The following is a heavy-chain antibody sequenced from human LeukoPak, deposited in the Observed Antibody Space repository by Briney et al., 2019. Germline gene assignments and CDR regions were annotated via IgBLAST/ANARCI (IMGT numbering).Heavy chain of an antibody. CDR1: GFTVSSNY. CDR2: IYSGGST. J-gene: IGHJ4*02. CDR3: AKEGYYDSSGYFDY. Sequence: GGSLRLSCAASGFTVSSNYMSWVRQAPGKGLEWVSVIYSGGSTYYADSVKGRVTISRDNSKNTLYLQMNSLRAEDTAVYYCAKEGYYDSSGYFDYWGQGTLVTVSS. V-gene: IGHV3-53*01. D-gene: IGHD3-22*01.